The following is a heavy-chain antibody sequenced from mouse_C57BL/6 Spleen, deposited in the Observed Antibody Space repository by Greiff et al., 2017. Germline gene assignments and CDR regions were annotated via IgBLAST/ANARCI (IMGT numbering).Heavy chain of an antibody. V-gene: IGHV1-80*01. CDR3: ARPDSSDYYALDY. D-gene: IGHD3-2*02. CDR2: LYPGDGDT. Sequence: VKLLESGAELVKPGASVKLSCKASGYAFSSYWMNWVKQRPGQGLEWIGQLYPGDGDTNYNGKFKGKATLTADTSSSTAYMQLSSLTSEDSAVYFCARPDSSDYYALDYWGQGTTVTVST. J-gene: IGHJ4*01. CDR1: GYAFSSYW.